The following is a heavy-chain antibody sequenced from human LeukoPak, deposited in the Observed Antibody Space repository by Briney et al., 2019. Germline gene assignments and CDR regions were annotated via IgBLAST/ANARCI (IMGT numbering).Heavy chain of an antibody. V-gene: IGHV3-53*01. D-gene: IGHD4-11*01. CDR3: VRGGGDYNPFGY. CDR2: IYSDGST. Sequence: GGSLRLSCAVSGFIVSSNYMSWVRQTPGKGLEWVSVIYSDGSTYYADSVKGRFIVSRDNSKNTLYLQMNSLRAEDTAVYYCVRGGGDYNPFGYWGQGTLVTVSS. CDR1: GFIVSSNY. J-gene: IGHJ4*02.